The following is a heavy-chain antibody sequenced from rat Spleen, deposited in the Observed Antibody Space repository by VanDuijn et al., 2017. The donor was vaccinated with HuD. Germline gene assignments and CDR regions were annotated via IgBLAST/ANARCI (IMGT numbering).Heavy chain of an antibody. J-gene: IGHJ3*01. CDR2: ISYEGSTT. CDR1: GFTFSDYY. V-gene: IGHV5-22*01. Sequence: EVQLAESGGGLVQPGRSLKLSCAASGFTFSDYYMAWVLQAPKKGLEWVASISYEGSTTYYGESVKGRFTISRDNAKSTLYLQMNSLRSEDTATYFCARPLALNWFAYWGQGTLVTVSS. CDR3: ARPLALNWFAY. D-gene: IGHD3-2*01.